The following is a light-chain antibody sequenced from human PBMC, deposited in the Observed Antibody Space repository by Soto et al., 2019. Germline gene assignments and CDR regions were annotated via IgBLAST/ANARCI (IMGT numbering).Light chain of an antibody. Sequence: QSALTQPASVSGSPGQSITISCTGTSSDVGDYNYVSWYQQHPGKAPKLMIYEVSNRPSGVSHRFSGSKSGNTASLTISGLQAEDEADYYCSSYTGRSTRIFGGGTKLTVL. CDR2: EVS. V-gene: IGLV2-14*01. J-gene: IGLJ2*01. CDR3: SSYTGRSTRI. CDR1: SSDVGDYNY.